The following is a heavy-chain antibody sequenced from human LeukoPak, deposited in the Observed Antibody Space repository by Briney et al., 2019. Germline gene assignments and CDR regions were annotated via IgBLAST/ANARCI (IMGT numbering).Heavy chain of an antibody. D-gene: IGHD6-19*01. J-gene: IGHJ4*02. Sequence: PSETLSLTCTVSGGSISSYYWSWIRLPPGKGLEWIGYLSKSGNTNYSPSLKSRVTIFGDTSKNQFFLKLSSVTAADTAVYYCAKPSSGWYLFDYWGQGTLVTVSS. CDR2: LSKSGNT. CDR3: AKPSSGWYLFDY. V-gene: IGHV4-59*01. CDR1: GGSISSYY.